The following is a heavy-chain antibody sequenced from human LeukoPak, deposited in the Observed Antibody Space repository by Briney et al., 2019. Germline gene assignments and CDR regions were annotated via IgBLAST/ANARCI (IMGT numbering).Heavy chain of an antibody. Sequence: GESLKISCKASGYTFSTYWIGWVRQMPGKGLEWMGIVYGDDSDTRYSPSFQGQVTISADKSTTTAYLQWSSLKASDTAIYYCARWGIRDGYNYADYWGQGILVTVSS. J-gene: IGHJ4*02. D-gene: IGHD5-24*01. V-gene: IGHV5-51*01. CDR2: VYGDDSDT. CDR3: ARWGIRDGYNYADY. CDR1: GYTFSTYW.